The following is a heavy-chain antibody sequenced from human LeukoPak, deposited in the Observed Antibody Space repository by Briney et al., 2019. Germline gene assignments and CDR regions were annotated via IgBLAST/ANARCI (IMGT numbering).Heavy chain of an antibody. D-gene: IGHD2/OR15-2a*01. Sequence: PGGSLRLSCAASGFTFSSYAMSWVRQAPGKGLEWVSAISGSGGSTYYADSVKGRFTISRDNSKNTLYLQMNSLRAEDMAVYYCTRVGNIYYYYMDVWGKGTTVTVSS. CDR1: GFTFSSYA. J-gene: IGHJ6*03. V-gene: IGHV3-23*01. CDR3: TRVGNIYYYYMDV. CDR2: ISGSGGST.